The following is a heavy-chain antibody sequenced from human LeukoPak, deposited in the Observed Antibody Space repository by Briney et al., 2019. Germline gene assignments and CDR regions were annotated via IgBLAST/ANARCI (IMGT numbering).Heavy chain of an antibody. CDR1: GYSISSGYY. D-gene: IGHD6-13*01. Sequence: KASETLSLTCTVSGYSISSGYYWGWIRQPPGKGLEWIGSIYYSGSTYYNPSLKNRVTISVDPSKSPFSLKLSSVTAADTAVYYCARFGEPYSSSWYGWGRAYYYYYMDVGGKGTTVTVSS. CDR2: IYYSGST. V-gene: IGHV4-38-2*02. J-gene: IGHJ6*03. CDR3: ARFGEPYSSSWYGWGRAYYYYYMDV.